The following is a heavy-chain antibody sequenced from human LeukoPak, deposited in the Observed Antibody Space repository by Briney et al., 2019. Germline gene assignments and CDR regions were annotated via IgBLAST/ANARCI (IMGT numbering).Heavy chain of an antibody. V-gene: IGHV1-18*01. CDR1: GYTFTSYG. J-gene: IGHJ5*02. CDR2: ISTYSGNT. D-gene: IGHD2-2*01. CDR3: AREVSFPYCSTTSCYDFDP. Sequence: GASVKVSCKVSGYTFTSYGISWVRQAPGQGLEWMGWISTYSGNTNYARNLQGRVTMTTDTSTTTAYMELRSLRSDDTAVYYCAREVSFPYCSTTSCYDFDPWGQGTLVTVSS.